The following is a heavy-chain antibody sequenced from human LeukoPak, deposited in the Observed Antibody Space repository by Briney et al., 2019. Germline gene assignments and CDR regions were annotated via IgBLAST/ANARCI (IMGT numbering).Heavy chain of an antibody. CDR2: IWYDGSNK. D-gene: IGHD1-26*01. CDR3: ARGHSGSYYYFDY. J-gene: IGHJ4*02. CDR1: GFTFSSYG. V-gene: IGHV3-33*01. Sequence: GRSLRLSCAASGFTFSSYGMHWVRQAPGMGLEWVAVIWYDGSNKYYADSVKGRFTISRDNSKNTLYLQMNSLRAEDTAVYYCARGHSGSYYYFDYWGQGTLVTVSS.